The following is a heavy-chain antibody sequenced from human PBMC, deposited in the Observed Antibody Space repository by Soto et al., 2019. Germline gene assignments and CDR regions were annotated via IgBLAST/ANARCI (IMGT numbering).Heavy chain of an antibody. Sequence: PXGSLRLSCAAAGFTFDDYAMHWIRQAPGKGLEWVSGIIWNSGSIGYADSVKGRFTISRDNAKNSLYLQMNSLRAEDTALYYCAKDIAPGYSYGYVDYWGQGTLVTVSS. J-gene: IGHJ4*02. CDR3: AKDIAPGYSYGYVDY. CDR1: GFTFDDYA. V-gene: IGHV3-9*01. D-gene: IGHD5-18*01. CDR2: IIWNSGSI.